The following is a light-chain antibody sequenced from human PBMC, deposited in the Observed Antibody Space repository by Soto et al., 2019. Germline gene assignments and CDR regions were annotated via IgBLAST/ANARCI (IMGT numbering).Light chain of an antibody. CDR3: QQYNNWPPLT. J-gene: IGKJ4*01. V-gene: IGKV3-15*01. CDR1: QSISSN. Sequence: ETVMTQSPATLSVSLGESATLSCRASQSISSNLAWYQQKPGQAPRLLIYGASTRATGIPARFSGSGSGTEFTLTISSLQSEDFAVYYCQQYNNWPPLTFGGGTKVEIK. CDR2: GAS.